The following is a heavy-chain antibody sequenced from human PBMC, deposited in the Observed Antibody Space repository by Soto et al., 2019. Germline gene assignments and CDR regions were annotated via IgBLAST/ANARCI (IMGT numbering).Heavy chain of an antibody. Sequence: QVQLVQSGAEEKKPGASVKVSCKASGYTFSSYAMHWVRHAPGQRLEWMGWINPGNGNTKYSQKFQGRVTITRDTSASTAYMELTSLRSEDTAVYYCARSPAATVDWFDPWGQGTLVTVSS. D-gene: IGHD4-17*01. CDR2: INPGNGNT. CDR1: GYTFSSYA. V-gene: IGHV1-3*05. CDR3: ARSPAATVDWFDP. J-gene: IGHJ5*02.